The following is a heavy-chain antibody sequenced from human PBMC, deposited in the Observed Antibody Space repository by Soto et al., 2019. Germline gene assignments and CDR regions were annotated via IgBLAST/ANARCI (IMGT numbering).Heavy chain of an antibody. V-gene: IGHV1-2*02. J-gene: IGHJ4*02. CDR2: INPNSGGT. CDR3: ARVDGYSYGLGGGY. CDR1: GYTFTANY. Sequence: QVQLVQSGAEVKKPGASVKVSCKASGYTFTANYMHWVRQAPGQGLEWVGWINPNSGGTNYAQEFQGRVTMTRDTSINKAYMELSRLRSDDTAVYYCARVDGYSYGLGGGYWGQGTLVTVSA. D-gene: IGHD5-18*01.